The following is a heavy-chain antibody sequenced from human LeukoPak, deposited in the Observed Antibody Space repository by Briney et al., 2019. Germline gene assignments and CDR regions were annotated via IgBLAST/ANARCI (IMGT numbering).Heavy chain of an antibody. CDR1: GGSIGISGNF. J-gene: IGHJ4*02. V-gene: IGHV4-39*01. CDR3: ARRREGSSSVDS. D-gene: IGHD6-6*01. CDR2: IRYSGST. Sequence: SETLSLTCTVSGGSIGISGNFWGWIRQPPGKGLEWIGNIRYSGSTYYRPSLKSRVTISVDTSKNQFSLNLRSVTAADTAVYYCARRREGSSSVDSWGQGTLVTVSS.